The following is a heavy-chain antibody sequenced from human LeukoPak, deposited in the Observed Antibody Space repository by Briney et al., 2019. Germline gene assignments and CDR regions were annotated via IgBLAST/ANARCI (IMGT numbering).Heavy chain of an antibody. D-gene: IGHD2-15*01. CDR2: IYHSGST. V-gene: IGHV4-38-2*01. J-gene: IGHJ5*02. Sequence: SETLSLTCAVSGYSISSVYYWGWIRQPPGKGLEWIGRIYHSGSTHYNPSLKSRVTISVDTSKNQFSLKLSSVTAADTAVYYCASYCSGGSCYPEYNWFDPWGQGTLVTVSS. CDR1: GYSISSVYY. CDR3: ASYCSGGSCYPEYNWFDP.